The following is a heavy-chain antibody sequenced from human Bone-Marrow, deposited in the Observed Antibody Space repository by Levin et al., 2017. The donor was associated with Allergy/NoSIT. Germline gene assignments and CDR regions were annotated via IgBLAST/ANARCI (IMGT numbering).Heavy chain of an antibody. J-gene: IGHJ4*02. CDR3: AKDYHGAGNYFIGERLDC. Sequence: SCAASGFSFNIYAMNWVRQAPGKGLEWVSAISGSGGSTYYGDSVKGRFTISRDNSKNTVYLQMNSLRAEDTAVYYCAKDYHGAGNYFIGERLDCWGQGTLVTVSS. CDR2: ISGSGGST. V-gene: IGHV3-23*01. CDR1: GFSFNIYA. D-gene: IGHD3-10*01.